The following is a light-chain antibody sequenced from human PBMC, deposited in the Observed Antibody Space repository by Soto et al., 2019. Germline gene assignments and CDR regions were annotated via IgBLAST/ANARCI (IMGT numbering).Light chain of an antibody. V-gene: IGKV3-15*01. CDR1: QSVSST. CDR2: GAS. CDR3: QHYNNWPLT. Sequence: ETVMTQSPATLSVSPGARAPLSCRASQSVSSTLAWYQQKPGQAPRLLIYGASTRATGIPARFSGSGSGTEFTLTISSLQSEDFAVYYCQHYNNWPLTFGQGTKVDIK. J-gene: IGKJ1*01.